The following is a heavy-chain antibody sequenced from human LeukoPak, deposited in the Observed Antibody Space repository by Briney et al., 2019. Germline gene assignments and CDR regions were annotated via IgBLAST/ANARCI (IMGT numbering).Heavy chain of an antibody. V-gene: IGHV3-11*01. CDR3: ARDLSTSSEDWWDY. D-gene: IGHD6-13*01. J-gene: IGHJ4*02. CDR2: TSSSGSSI. Sequence: PGGSLRLSCAASGFTFSDFYMSWIRQAPGKGLEWISYTSSSGSSIYYADSVRGRFTISRDNAKSSLYLQMNTLRAEDTAVYYCARDLSTSSEDWWDYWGQGTLVTVSS. CDR1: GFTFSDFY.